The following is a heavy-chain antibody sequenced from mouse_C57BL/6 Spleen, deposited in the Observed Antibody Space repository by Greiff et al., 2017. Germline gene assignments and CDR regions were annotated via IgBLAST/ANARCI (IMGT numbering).Heavy chain of an antibody. D-gene: IGHD1-1*01. V-gene: IGHV1-76*01. CDR1: GYTFTDYY. CDR2: IYPGSGNT. J-gene: IGHJ3*01. CDR3: AREDYGSSYWFAY. Sequence: QVQLQQSGAELVRPGASVKLSCKASGYTFTDYYINWVKQRPGQGLEWIARIYPGSGNTYYNEKFKGKATLTAEKSSSTAYMQLSSLTSEDSAVYFCAREDYGSSYWFAYWGQGTLVTVSA.